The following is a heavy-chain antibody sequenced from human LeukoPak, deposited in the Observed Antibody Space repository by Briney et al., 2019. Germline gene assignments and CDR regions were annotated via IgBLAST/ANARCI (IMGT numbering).Heavy chain of an antibody. Sequence: PGGSLRLSCAAFGFTFNIYAMRWVRQAPGKGLEWVSAISGSGGSTYYADSVKGRFTISRDNSKNTLYLQMNSLRAEDTAVYYCAKGTGSYYKGVDYWGQGTLVTVSS. CDR1: GFTFNIYA. D-gene: IGHD3-10*01. CDR3: AKGTGSYYKGVDY. V-gene: IGHV3-23*01. J-gene: IGHJ4*02. CDR2: ISGSGGST.